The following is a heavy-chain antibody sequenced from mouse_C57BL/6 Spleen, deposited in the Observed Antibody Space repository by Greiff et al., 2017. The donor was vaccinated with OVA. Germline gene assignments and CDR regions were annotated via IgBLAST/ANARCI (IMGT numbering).Heavy chain of an antibody. CDR3: ARDNWDY. J-gene: IGHJ2*01. CDR2: ISSGGSYT. CDR1: GFTFSSYG. V-gene: IGHV5-6*01. D-gene: IGHD4-1*02. Sequence: EVKLVESGGDLVKPGGSLKLSCAASGFTFSSYGMSWVRQTPDKRLEWVATISSGGSYTYYPDSVKGRFTISRDNAKNTLYLQMSSLKSEDTAMYYCARDNWDYWGQGTTLTVAS.